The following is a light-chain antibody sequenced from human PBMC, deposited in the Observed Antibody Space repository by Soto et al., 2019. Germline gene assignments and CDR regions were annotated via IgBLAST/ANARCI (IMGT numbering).Light chain of an antibody. V-gene: IGLV2-14*01. CDR2: EVS. CDR3: SSYTNSNTRG. CDR1: NSDVGDYNY. Sequence: QSALTQHASVSGSPGLSITISCTGTNSDVGDYNYVTWYQLHPGPAPPLIIHEVSNRPSGISERFSASKSGNTASLTISGLQAEDEADYYCSSYTNSNTRGFGTGTKGTVL. J-gene: IGLJ1*01.